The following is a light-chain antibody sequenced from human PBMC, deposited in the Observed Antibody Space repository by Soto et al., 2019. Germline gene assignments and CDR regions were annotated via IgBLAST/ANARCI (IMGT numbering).Light chain of an antibody. J-gene: IGLJ2*01. V-gene: IGLV3-21*04. CDR3: QVWDSSSDHPYVV. CDR1: NIGSKS. CDR2: YDS. Sequence: SYELTQPPSVSVAPGKTARITCWGNNIGSKSVHWYQQKPGQAPVLVIYYDSDRPSGLPERFSGSNSGNTATLTISRVEAGDEADYYCQVWDSSSDHPYVVFGGGTKLTVL.